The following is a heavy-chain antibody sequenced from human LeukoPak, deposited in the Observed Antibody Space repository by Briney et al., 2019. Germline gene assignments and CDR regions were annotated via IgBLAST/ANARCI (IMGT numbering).Heavy chain of an antibody. Sequence: SETLSLTCTVSGGSISSYYWSWIRQPPGKGLEWIGYIYYSGSTNYNPSLKSRVTISVDTSKNQFSLKLSSVTAADTAVYYCATVLVVPYYYYGMDVWGQGTTVTVSS. V-gene: IGHV4-59*01. D-gene: IGHD2-2*01. CDR1: GGSISSYY. CDR2: IYYSGST. J-gene: IGHJ6*02. CDR3: ATVLVVPYYYYGMDV.